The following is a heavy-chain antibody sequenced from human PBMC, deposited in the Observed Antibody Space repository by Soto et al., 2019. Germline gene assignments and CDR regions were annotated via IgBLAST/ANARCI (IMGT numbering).Heavy chain of an antibody. Sequence: ASVKVSCKASGYTFSNYAIHWVRQAPGQRLECLGWINVGSGNTKYSQKFQGRVTITWDTSASTAYMQLSSLRYEDTAVYYCSRSALTTFDYWGPGTLVTVSS. D-gene: IGHD1-1*01. CDR2: INVGSGNT. V-gene: IGHV1-3*01. CDR3: SRSALTTFDY. CDR1: GYTFSNYA. J-gene: IGHJ4*02.